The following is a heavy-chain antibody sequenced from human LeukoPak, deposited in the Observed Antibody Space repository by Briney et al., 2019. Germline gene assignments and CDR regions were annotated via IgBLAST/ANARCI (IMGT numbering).Heavy chain of an antibody. Sequence: GGSLRLSCAASGFIFSAFEMNWVRQAPGKGLEWVSYISSSGSTRYYADPVKGRFSISRDNAKNSLDLQMSSLRAEDTAIYYCARIIPPYDVFDLWGQGTWVTVSS. J-gene: IGHJ3*01. D-gene: IGHD2-21*01. CDR1: GFIFSAFE. V-gene: IGHV3-48*03. CDR3: ARIIPPYDVFDL. CDR2: ISSSGSTR.